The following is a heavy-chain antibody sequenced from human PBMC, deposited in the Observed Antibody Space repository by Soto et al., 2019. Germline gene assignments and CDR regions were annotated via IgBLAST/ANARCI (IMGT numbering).Heavy chain of an antibody. CDR1: GFTFDDCS. D-gene: IGHD1-20*01. Sequence: GGSLRLSCAASGFTFDDCSMHWVRQAPGKGLEWVSGISWNSGSIGYADSVKGRFTISRDNAKNSLYLQMNSLRAEDTALYYCAKSEDNWNPLDYWGQGTLVTVSS. J-gene: IGHJ4*02. CDR3: AKSEDNWNPLDY. CDR2: ISWNSGSI. V-gene: IGHV3-9*01.